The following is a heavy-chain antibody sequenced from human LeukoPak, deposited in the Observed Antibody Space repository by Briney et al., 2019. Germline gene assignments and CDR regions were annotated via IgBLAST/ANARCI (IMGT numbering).Heavy chain of an antibody. CDR3: TTIFGYYYYYMDV. D-gene: IGHD3-3*01. J-gene: IGHJ6*03. CDR2: IKSKTDGGTT. V-gene: IGHV3-15*01. CDR1: GFTFSSYW. Sequence: GGSLRLSCAASGFTFSSYWMSWVRQAPGKGLEWVGRIKSKTDGGTTDYAAPVKGRFTISRDDSKNTLYLQMNSLKTEDTAVYYCTTIFGYYYYYMDVWGKGTTVTVSS.